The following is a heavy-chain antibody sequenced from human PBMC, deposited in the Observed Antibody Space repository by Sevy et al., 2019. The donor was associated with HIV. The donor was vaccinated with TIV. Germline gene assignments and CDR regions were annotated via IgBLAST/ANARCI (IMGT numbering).Heavy chain of an antibody. Sequence: GGSLRLSCAASGFTFRSYAMNWVRQAPGKGLEWVSCISGSGGNTYCADSVKGRFTISRDNSKNTLYLQMNSLRAEDTAVYSCAKDYYDGSGYYPQGAFDIWGQGTMVTVSS. CDR3: AKDYYDGSGYYPQGAFDI. CDR1: GFTFRSYA. CDR2: ISGSGGNT. D-gene: IGHD3-22*01. V-gene: IGHV3-23*01. J-gene: IGHJ3*02.